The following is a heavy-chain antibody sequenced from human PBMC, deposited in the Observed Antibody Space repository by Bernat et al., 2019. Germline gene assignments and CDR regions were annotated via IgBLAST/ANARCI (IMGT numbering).Heavy chain of an antibody. D-gene: IGHD6-13*01. CDR3: AREDAIAAAVFDY. Sequence: QVQLVESGGGLVKPGGSLRLSCAASGFTFSDYYMSWIRQAPGKGLEWVSYISSSSSYTNYADSVKGRFTISRDNAKNSLYLQMNSLRAEDTAVYYCAREDAIAAAVFDYWGQGTLVTVSS. V-gene: IGHV3-11*05. CDR1: GFTFSDYY. CDR2: ISSSSSYT. J-gene: IGHJ4*02.